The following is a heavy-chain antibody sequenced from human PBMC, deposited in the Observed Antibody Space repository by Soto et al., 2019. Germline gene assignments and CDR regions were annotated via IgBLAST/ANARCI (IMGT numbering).Heavy chain of an antibody. CDR1: GGSISSAAYY. CDR2: ISHSGST. CDR3: AREYTYGSNFFDC. D-gene: IGHD5-18*01. J-gene: IGHJ4*02. V-gene: IGHV4-31*03. Sequence: SLSLTCTVSGGSISSAAYYWSWIRQHPGKGLEWIGYISHSGSTYYTPSLKSRVIISADTSKNQFSLNLTSVTAADTAVYYCAREYTYGSNFFDCWGQGALVTVSS.